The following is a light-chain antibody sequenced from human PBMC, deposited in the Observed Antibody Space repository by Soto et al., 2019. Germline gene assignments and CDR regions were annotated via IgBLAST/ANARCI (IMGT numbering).Light chain of an antibody. CDR3: QQRSSWPLT. CDR1: QSVSSY. CDR2: DAS. Sequence: EIVLTQSPATLSLSPGERATLSCRASQSVSSYLAWYQQRPGQVPRLLIFDASKRATGIPARFSGSGSGTDFPLIINSLDPEDFAVYYCQQRSSWPLTFGGGTKVEIK. V-gene: IGKV3-11*01. J-gene: IGKJ4*01.